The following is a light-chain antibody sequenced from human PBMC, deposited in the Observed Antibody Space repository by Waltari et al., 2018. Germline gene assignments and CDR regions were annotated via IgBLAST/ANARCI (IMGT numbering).Light chain of an antibody. CDR2: SNN. Sequence: QSVLTQPPSASGTPGQRVTISCSGSSSNIGSNTVNWYQQLPGTAPKLLIYSNNQRPSGVPNPFSGSKSGTSSSLAISGLQSEDEADYYCAAWDDSLVVFGGGTKLTVL. CDR3: AAWDDSLVV. CDR1: SSNIGSNT. V-gene: IGLV1-44*01. J-gene: IGLJ2*01.